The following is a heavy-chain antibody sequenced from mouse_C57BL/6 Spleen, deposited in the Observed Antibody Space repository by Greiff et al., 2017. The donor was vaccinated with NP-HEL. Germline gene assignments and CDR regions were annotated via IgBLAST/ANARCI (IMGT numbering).Heavy chain of an antibody. Sequence: EVQLVESGGGLVKPGGSLKLSCAASGFTFSSYTMSWVRQTPEKRLEWVATISGGGGNTYYPDSVKGRFTISRDNAKNTLYLQMSSLRSEDTALYYCASPYYSNYGAMDYWGQGTSVTVSS. CDR2: ISGGGGNT. J-gene: IGHJ4*01. D-gene: IGHD2-5*01. CDR1: GFTFSSYT. V-gene: IGHV5-9*01. CDR3: ASPYYSNYGAMDY.